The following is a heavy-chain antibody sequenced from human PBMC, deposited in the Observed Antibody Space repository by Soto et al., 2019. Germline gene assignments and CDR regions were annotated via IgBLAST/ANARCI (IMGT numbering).Heavy chain of an antibody. CDR3: VRDGTKTLRDWFDP. J-gene: IGHJ5*02. V-gene: IGHV4-4*07. CDR1: CASIIGFY. D-gene: IGHD1-1*01. CDR2: IYATGTT. Sequence: SETVSLTCTFSCASIIGFYWSWIRKSAGKGLEWIGRIYATGTTDYNPSLKSRVMMSVDTSKKQFSLKLRSVTAADTAVYYCVRDGTKTLRDWFDPWGQGISVTVSS.